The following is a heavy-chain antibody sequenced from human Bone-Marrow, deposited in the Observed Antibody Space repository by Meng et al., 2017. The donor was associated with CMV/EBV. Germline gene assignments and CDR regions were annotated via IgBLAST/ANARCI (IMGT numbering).Heavy chain of an antibody. CDR2: IYPGDSDT. CDR1: GYSFTSHW. J-gene: IGHJ4*02. V-gene: IGHV5-51*01. D-gene: IGHD1-26*01. CDR3: ARQGGSYSGGYFDY. Sequence: KVSCKASGYSFTSHWIGWVRQMPGKGLEWMGVIYPGDSDTRYSPSFQGQVTISADKSISTAYLQWSSLKASDTAMYYCARQGGSYSGGYFDYWGQGTLVTVSS.